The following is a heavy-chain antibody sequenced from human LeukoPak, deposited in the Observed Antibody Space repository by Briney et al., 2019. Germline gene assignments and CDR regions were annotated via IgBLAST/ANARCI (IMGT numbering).Heavy chain of an antibody. CDR2: ISPSGST. D-gene: IGHD3-10*01. Sequence: PSQTLSLTCTVSGGSINGGNYYWTWLRQPAGKGLEWIGRISPSGSTNHNPSLTSRVTISVDTSKNQFSLKLNFVTAADTAVHYCARIFNYYGSGSSYPRPLDWGFDYWGQGTLVTVSS. V-gene: IGHV4-61*02. J-gene: IGHJ4*02. CDR1: GGSINGGNYY. CDR3: ARIFNYYGSGSSYPRPLDWGFDY.